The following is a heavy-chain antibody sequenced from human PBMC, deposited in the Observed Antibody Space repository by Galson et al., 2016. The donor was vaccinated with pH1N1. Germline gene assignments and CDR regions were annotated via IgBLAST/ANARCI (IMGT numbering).Heavy chain of an antibody. Sequence: SLRLSCAASGFTFSSYAMSWVRQAPGKGLEWVSAISGSGGSTYYADSVKGRFTISRDNSKNTLYLQMNSLRAEDTAVYYCAKVIGYCSSTSCQYYYYYGMDVWGQGTTVTVSS. V-gene: IGHV3-23*01. CDR1: GFTFSSYA. CDR3: AKVIGYCSSTSCQYYYYYGMDV. J-gene: IGHJ6*02. CDR2: ISGSGGST. D-gene: IGHD2-2*01.